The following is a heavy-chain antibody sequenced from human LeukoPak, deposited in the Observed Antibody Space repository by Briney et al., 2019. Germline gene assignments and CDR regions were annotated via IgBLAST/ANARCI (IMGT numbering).Heavy chain of an antibody. D-gene: IGHD3-10*01. CDR3: ARDGSSPMVRGVIYY. V-gene: IGHV3-7*03. CDR2: IKQDGSEK. J-gene: IGHJ4*02. CDR1: GFTFSSYW. Sequence: PGGSLRLSCAASGFTFSSYWMSWVRQAPGKGLEWVANIKQDGSEKYYVDSVKGRFTISRDNAKNSLYLQMNSLRAEDTAVYYCARDGSSPMVRGVIYYWGQGTLVTVSS.